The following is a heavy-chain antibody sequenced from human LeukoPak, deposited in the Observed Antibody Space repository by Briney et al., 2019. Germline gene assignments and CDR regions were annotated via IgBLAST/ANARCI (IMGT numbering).Heavy chain of an antibody. J-gene: IGHJ4*02. D-gene: IGHD3-16*01. Sequence: GASVKVSCKASGYTFTGYSMHWVRQAPGQGLEWLGQINPNSGGTNYAQNFQGRVTMTRDTSVSTAYMELSRLRSDDTAVYYCAGMFGPDAGFDYWGQGTLVPVSS. CDR3: AGMFGPDAGFDY. CDR2: INPNSGGT. CDR1: GYTFTGYS. V-gene: IGHV1-2*06.